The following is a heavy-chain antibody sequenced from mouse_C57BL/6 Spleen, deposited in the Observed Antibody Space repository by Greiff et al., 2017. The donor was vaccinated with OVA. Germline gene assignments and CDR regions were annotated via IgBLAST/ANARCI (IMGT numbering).Heavy chain of an antibody. Sequence: QVQLQQPGAELVMPGASVKLSCKASGYTFTSYWMHWVKQRPGQGLEWIGEIDPSDSYTNYNQKFKGKSTLTVDKSSSTAYMQLRSLTSEDAAGYYCARYVSYAMGGWGKRASVTVAS. D-gene: IGHD6-2*01. CDR2: IDPSDSYT. J-gene: IGHJ4*01. V-gene: IGHV1-69*01. CDR3: ARYVSYAMGG. CDR1: GYTFTSYW.